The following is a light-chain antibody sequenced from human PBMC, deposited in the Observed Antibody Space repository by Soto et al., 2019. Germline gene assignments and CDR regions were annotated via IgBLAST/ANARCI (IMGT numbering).Light chain of an antibody. Sequence: AIQMTQSPSSLSASVGDRVIITCRASQGIRNETGWYQQRPGKAPKLLIYAASILQSGVPSRFSGSGSGTDFTLTISSLQPEDFATYFCLQDYTYPRTFGQGTKVEI. CDR3: LQDYTYPRT. CDR1: QGIRNE. CDR2: AAS. V-gene: IGKV1-6*01. J-gene: IGKJ1*01.